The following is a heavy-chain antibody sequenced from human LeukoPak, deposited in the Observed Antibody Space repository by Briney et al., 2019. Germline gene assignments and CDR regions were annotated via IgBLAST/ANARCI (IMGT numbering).Heavy chain of an antibody. CDR3: ASGEVGARTFDY. V-gene: IGHV4-34*01. CDR1: GGSFSGYY. D-gene: IGHD1-26*01. CDR2: INHSGST. Sequence: SETLSLTCAVYGGSFSGYYWSWIRQPPGKGLEWIGEINHSGSTNYNPSLKSRVTISVDTSKNQFSLKLSSVTAADTAVYYCASGEVGARTFDYWGQGTLVTVSS. J-gene: IGHJ4*02.